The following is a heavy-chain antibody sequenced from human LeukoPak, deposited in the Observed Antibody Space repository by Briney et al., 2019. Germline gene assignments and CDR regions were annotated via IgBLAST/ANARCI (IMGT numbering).Heavy chain of an antibody. CDR2: IIPIFGTA. V-gene: IGHV1-69*05. CDR1: GGTFSSYA. D-gene: IGHD3-3*01. Sequence: SVKVSCKASGGTFSSYAISWVRQAPGQGLEWMGRIIPIFGTANYAQKFQGRVTITTDESTSTAYMELSSLRSEDTAVYYCARQDYDFWSGPLSGIYYMDVWGKGTTVTASS. CDR3: ARQDYDFWSGPLSGIYYMDV. J-gene: IGHJ6*03.